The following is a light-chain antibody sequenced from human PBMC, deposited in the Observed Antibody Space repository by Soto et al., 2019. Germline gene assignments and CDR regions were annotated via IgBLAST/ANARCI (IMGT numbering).Light chain of an antibody. J-gene: IGKJ2*01. CDR1: QSVSSSN. CDR3: QQCGSSPRYT. CDR2: GAS. Sequence: EIVLTQSPGTLSLSPGERATLSCRASQSVSSSNLAWYQQKPGQAPRLLIYGASSRATGIPDRFSGSGSGTDFTLTITRLEPEDFAVYYCQQCGSSPRYTFGQGTKLEIK. V-gene: IGKV3-20*01.